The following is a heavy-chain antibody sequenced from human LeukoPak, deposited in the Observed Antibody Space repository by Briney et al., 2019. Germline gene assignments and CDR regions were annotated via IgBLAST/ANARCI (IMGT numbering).Heavy chain of an antibody. J-gene: IGHJ4*02. CDR3: ARDRSEDSGSYQLMDC. V-gene: IGHV1-8*01. CDR2: MNPNSGNT. CDR1: GYTSTSYD. Sequence: ASVKVSCKASGYTSTSYDINWVRQATGQGREWMGWMNPNSGNTGYAQKFQGRVTLTRNTSISTAYMELSSLRSEDTAVYYCARDRSEDSGSYQLMDCWGQGTLVTVSS. D-gene: IGHD1-26*01.